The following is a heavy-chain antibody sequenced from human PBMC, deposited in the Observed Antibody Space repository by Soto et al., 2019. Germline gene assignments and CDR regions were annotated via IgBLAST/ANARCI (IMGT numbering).Heavy chain of an antibody. J-gene: IGHJ4*02. Sequence: SETLSLTCTVSGGSISSSSYYWGWIRHPPGKGLEWIGSIYYSGSTYYNPSLKSRVTISVDTSKNQFSLKLSSVTAADTAVYYCASQMATVVLGFDYWGQGTLVTVSS. CDR1: GGSISSSSYY. D-gene: IGHD4-4*01. CDR2: IYYSGST. V-gene: IGHV4-39*01. CDR3: ASQMATVVLGFDY.